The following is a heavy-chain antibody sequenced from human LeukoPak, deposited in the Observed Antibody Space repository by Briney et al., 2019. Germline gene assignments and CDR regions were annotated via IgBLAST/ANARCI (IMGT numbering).Heavy chain of an antibody. D-gene: IGHD1-26*01. V-gene: IGHV4-39*07. Sequence: KTSETLSLTCTVSGGSISSSSYYWGWIRQPPGKGLEWIGTIYYSGTTYYNPSLKSRVTISLDTSKNQFSLKLSSVTAVDTAVYYCARDLPCREFDFWGQGTLVTVSS. CDR3: ARDLPCREFDF. CDR1: GGSISSSSYY. J-gene: IGHJ4*02. CDR2: IYYSGTT.